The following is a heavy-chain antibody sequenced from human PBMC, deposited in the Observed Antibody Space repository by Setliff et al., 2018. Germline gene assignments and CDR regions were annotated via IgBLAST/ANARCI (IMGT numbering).Heavy chain of an antibody. CDR3: AKIAYFDFWRGFGVGAFDL. D-gene: IGHD3-3*01. J-gene: IGHJ3*01. Sequence: LSLTCSVSGASVSNVNYYWGWIRQPPGKGLEWVGSIYYSGKTYSNPSFKSRVTMSVDKSKNQFSLKLASVTAADRAVYYCAKIAYFDFWRGFGVGAFDLWGHGSVVTVSS. CDR1: GASVSNVNYY. V-gene: IGHV4-39*01. CDR2: IYYSGKT.